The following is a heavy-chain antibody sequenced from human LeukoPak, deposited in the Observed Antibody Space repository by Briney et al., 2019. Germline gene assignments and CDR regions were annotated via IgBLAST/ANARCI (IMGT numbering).Heavy chain of an antibody. D-gene: IGHD6-19*01. CDR3: ARHAAAVADTRWLDP. CDR1: GFTFSSYA. J-gene: IGHJ5*02. V-gene: IGHV3-23*01. Sequence: GGSLRLSCAASGFTFSSYAMSWVRQAPGKGLEWVSAISGSGGSTYYADSVKGRFTISRDNSKNTLYLEMNSLRADDTAVYYCARHAAAVADTRWLDPWGQGTRVTVSS. CDR2: ISGSGGST.